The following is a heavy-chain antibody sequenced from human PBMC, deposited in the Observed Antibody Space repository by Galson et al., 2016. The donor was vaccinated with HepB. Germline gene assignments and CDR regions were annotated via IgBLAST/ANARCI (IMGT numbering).Heavy chain of an antibody. CDR1: GGSINSNNYY. CDR3: ARRAVSNRAPEFDS. J-gene: IGHJ4*02. V-gene: IGHV4-39*01. D-gene: IGHD1-14*01. Sequence: ETLSLTCSVSGGSINSNNYYWAWIRQPPGKGLEWIGTIYYTGSTYYKPSLKSRVTISVDTSKNQFSLKLRSVTAADTAVYFCARRAVSNRAPEFDSWGQGTLVTVSS. CDR2: IYYTGST.